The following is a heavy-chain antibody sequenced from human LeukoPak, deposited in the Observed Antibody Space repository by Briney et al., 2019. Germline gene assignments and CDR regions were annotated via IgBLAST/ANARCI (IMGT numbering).Heavy chain of an antibody. Sequence: GGSLRLSCAASGFTFSSYSMNWVRQAPGKGLEWVSSISSSSSYIYYADSVKGRFTISRDNAENSLYLQINSLRAEDTAIYYCARDGRGGWHFDYWGQGTLVTVSS. D-gene: IGHD6-19*01. V-gene: IGHV3-21*01. CDR3: ARDGRGGWHFDY. CDR2: ISSSSSYI. CDR1: GFTFSSYS. J-gene: IGHJ4*02.